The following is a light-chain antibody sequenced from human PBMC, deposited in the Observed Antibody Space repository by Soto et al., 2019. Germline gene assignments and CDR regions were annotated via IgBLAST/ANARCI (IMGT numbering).Light chain of an antibody. CDR2: DAS. Sequence: DIQMTHSPSTFSASVGDRVTITCRASQSISSWLAWYQQKPGKAPKLLIYDASSLESGVPSRFSGSGSATEFTLTISSLQPDDFATYYCQQYNNYWTFGQGTKVDI. CDR1: QSISSW. V-gene: IGKV1-5*01. J-gene: IGKJ1*01. CDR3: QQYNNYWT.